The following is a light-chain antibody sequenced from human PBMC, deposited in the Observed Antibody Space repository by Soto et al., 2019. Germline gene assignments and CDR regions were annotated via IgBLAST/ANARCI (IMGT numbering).Light chain of an antibody. V-gene: IGKV3-15*01. Sequence: EIVMTQSPATLYVSPGERATLSCRASQSVSSNLAWYQQKPGQAPRLIIYGASTRATGIPARFSGSGSGTEFTLTISSLQSEDFAVYYCQQYNNWLPWTFGQGTKVEIK. CDR2: GAS. CDR3: QQYNNWLPWT. J-gene: IGKJ1*01. CDR1: QSVSSN.